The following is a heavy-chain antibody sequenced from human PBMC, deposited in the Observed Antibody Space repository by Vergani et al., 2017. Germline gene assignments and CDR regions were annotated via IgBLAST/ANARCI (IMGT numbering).Heavy chain of an antibody. CDR1: GGSINSNY. V-gene: IGHV4-59*01. CDR2: IYYSGST. CDR3: ARGHPHSSSSSTTFDS. Sequence: QVQLQESGPGLVKPSETLSLTCSVSGGSINSNYWSWIRQPPGKGLEWIGYIYYSGSTNYIPSLKSRVTISVDTSKNQFSLKLSSVTDADTAVYYCARGHPHSSSSSTTFDSWGQGTLVTVSS. J-gene: IGHJ4*02. D-gene: IGHD6-6*01.